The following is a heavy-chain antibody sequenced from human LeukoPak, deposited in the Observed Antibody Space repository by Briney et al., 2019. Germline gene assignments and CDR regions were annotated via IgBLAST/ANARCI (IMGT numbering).Heavy chain of an antibody. Sequence: PSETLSLTCTVSGGSISSYYWGWIRQPPGKGLEWIGSIYYSGTTYYNPSLNSRVTISVDTSKNQFSLKLSSVTAADTAVYYCARADSSGWPNWFDPWGQGTLVTVSS. CDR3: ARADSSGWPNWFDP. D-gene: IGHD6-19*01. CDR1: GGSISSYY. CDR2: IYYSGTT. J-gene: IGHJ5*02. V-gene: IGHV4-39*07.